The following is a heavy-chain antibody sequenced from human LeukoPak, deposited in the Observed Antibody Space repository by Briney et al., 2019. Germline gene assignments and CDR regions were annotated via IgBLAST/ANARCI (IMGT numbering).Heavy chain of an antibody. D-gene: IGHD6-19*01. CDR2: INPNSGGT. V-gene: IGHV1-2*02. Sequence: GASVKVSCKASGYTFTGYYMHWVRQAPGQGLEWMGWINPNSGGTNYAQKFQGRVTMTRDTSISTAYMELNRLRSDDTAVYYCAVATGYSSGWYGDAFDTWGQGTMVTVSS. CDR3: AVATGYSSGWYGDAFDT. J-gene: IGHJ3*02. CDR1: GYTFTGYY.